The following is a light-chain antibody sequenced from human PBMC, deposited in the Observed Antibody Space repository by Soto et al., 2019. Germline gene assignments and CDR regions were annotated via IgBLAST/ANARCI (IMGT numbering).Light chain of an antibody. CDR1: QGISSW. CDR3: QQFYNYPRT. J-gene: IGKJ1*01. CDR2: AAS. V-gene: IGKV1-12*01. Sequence: IQMTQSPSSVSASEGARVTIPCRASQGISSWLAWYQQKPGKAPKLLIHAASSLQSGVPSRFSGSGSGTDFTLTISYLQSEDFGTYYCQQFYNYPRTFGQGTKVDIK.